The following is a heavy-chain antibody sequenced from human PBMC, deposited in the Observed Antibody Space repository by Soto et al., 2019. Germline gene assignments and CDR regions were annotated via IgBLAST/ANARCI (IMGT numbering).Heavy chain of an antibody. Sequence: PSDTLALTCAVYGGSFSSYYWSWIRQPPGKGLERIGEINHSGSTNYNPSLKSRVTISVDTSKNQSSLKLSSVTAADTAVYYCARVFRYDILTGYYPTYYYYGMDVWGQGTTVTVSS. CDR2: INHSGST. V-gene: IGHV4-34*01. CDR3: ARVFRYDILTGYYPTYYYYGMDV. CDR1: GGSFSSYY. D-gene: IGHD3-9*01. J-gene: IGHJ6*02.